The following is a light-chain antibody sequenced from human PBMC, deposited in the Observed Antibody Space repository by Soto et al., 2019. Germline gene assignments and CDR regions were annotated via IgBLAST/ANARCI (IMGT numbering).Light chain of an antibody. CDR1: SSNIGSNY. CDR3: AAWDDSLSGPV. Sequence: QPVLTQPPSASGTPGQRVTISCSGSSSNIGSNYVYWYQQLPGTAPKLLIDRNNQRPSGVPDRFSGSKSGTSASLAISGLRSEDEADYYCAAWDDSLSGPVFGGGTKLAVL. V-gene: IGLV1-47*01. J-gene: IGLJ2*01. CDR2: RNN.